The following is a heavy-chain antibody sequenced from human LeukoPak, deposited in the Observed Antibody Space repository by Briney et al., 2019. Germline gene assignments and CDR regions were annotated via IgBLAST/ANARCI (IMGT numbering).Heavy chain of an antibody. CDR2: IRYDGSNK. V-gene: IGHV3-30*02. D-gene: IGHD2-2*01. Sequence: PGGSLRLSCAASGFTFSSYGMHWVRQAPGKGLEWVAFIRYDGSNKYYADSVKGRFTISRDNSKNTLYLQMNSLRAEDTAVYYCAKDLGSTSPGYMDVWGKGTTVTISS. CDR1: GFTFSSYG. CDR3: AKDLGSTSPGYMDV. J-gene: IGHJ6*03.